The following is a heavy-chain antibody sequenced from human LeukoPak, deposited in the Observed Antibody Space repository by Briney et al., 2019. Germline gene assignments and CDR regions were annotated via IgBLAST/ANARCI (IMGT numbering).Heavy chain of an antibody. Sequence: QPGGSLRLSCAASGFTFSDYCMSWIRQAPGKGLEWVSYISSSGSTIYYADSVKGRFTISRDNAKNSLYLQMNSLRAEDTAVYYCARGDVVNYDSISKAFDYWGQGTLVTVSS. J-gene: IGHJ4*02. CDR3: ARGDVVNYDSISKAFDY. D-gene: IGHD3-22*01. V-gene: IGHV3-11*01. CDR1: GFTFSDYC. CDR2: ISSSGSTI.